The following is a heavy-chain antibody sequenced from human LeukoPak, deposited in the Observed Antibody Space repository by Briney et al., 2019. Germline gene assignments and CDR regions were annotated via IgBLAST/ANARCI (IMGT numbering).Heavy chain of an antibody. Sequence: GASVKVSCKASAYTFTSYAMHWVRQAPGQRLEWMGWINAGNGNTKYSQKFQGRVTITRDTSASTAYMELSSLRSEDTAVYYCARDRHYVWGSYYFDYWGQGTLVTVSS. CDR3: ARDRHYVWGSYYFDY. D-gene: IGHD3-16*01. J-gene: IGHJ4*02. V-gene: IGHV1-3*01. CDR1: AYTFTSYA. CDR2: INAGNGNT.